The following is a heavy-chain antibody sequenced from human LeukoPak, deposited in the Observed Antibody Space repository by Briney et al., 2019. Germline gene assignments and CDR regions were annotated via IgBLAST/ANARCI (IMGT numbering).Heavy chain of an antibody. J-gene: IGHJ5*02. V-gene: IGHV4-59*01. Sequence: SSETLSLTCTVSGGSISSYYWSWIRQPPGKGLEWIGYIYYSGSTNYNPSLKSRVTISVDTSKNQFSLKLSSVTAADTAVYYCARGDYDFWSGSWFDPWGQGTLVTVSS. CDR3: ARGDYDFWSGSWFDP. CDR1: GGSISSYY. D-gene: IGHD3-3*01. CDR2: IYYSGST.